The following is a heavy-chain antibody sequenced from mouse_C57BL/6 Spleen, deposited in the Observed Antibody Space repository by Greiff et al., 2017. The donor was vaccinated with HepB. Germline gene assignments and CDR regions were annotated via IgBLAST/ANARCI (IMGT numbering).Heavy chain of an antibody. CDR3: AGRAATVVATGYFEG. Sequence: QVTLKVSGPGILQPSQTLSLTCSFSGFSLSTFGMGVGWIRHPSGKGLEWLAHIWWDDDKYYNPALKSRLTISKDTSKTQVFLKIANVDTADTATYYCAGRAATVVATGYFEGRGTGTTVTVAS. D-gene: IGHD1-1*01. V-gene: IGHV8-8*01. CDR2: IWWDDDK. CDR1: GFSLSTFGMG. J-gene: IGHJ1*03.